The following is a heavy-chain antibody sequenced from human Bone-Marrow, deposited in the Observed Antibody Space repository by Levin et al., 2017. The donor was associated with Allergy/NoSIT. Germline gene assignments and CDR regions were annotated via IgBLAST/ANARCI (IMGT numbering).Heavy chain of an antibody. V-gene: IGHV3-48*03. CDR1: GFTFSSYE. J-gene: IGHJ6*03. CDR2: ISSSGSTI. D-gene: IGHD2-2*01. Sequence: PGGSLRLSCAASGFTFSSYEMNWVRQAPGKGLEWVSYISSSGSTIYYADSVKGRFTISRDNAKNSLYLQMNSLRAEDTAVYYCARAFEYQQLGLDYMDVWGKGTTVTVSS. CDR3: ARAFEYQQLGLDYMDV.